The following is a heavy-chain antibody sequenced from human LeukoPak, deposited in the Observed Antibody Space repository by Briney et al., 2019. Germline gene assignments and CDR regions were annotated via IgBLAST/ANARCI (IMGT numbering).Heavy chain of an antibody. J-gene: IGHJ4*02. CDR2: ISSSSSYI. CDR1: GFTFSSYS. D-gene: IGHD3-3*01. CDR3: ARNVLRFLEWPPGLLFDY. Sequence: GGSLRLSCAASGFTFSSYSMSWARQPPGKGLEWVASISSSSSYIYYEDSMKSRFTISGDKAKNSLYLPMNSLRAEDTAVYYCARNVLRFLEWPPGLLFDYWGQGTLVTVSS. V-gene: IGHV3-21*01.